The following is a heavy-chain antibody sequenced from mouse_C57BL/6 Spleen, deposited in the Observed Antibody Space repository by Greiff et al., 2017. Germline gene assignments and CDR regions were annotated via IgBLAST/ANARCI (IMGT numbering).Heavy chain of an antibody. D-gene: IGHD4-1*01. V-gene: IGHV2-3*01. CDR1: GFSLTSYG. J-gene: IGHJ3*01. CDR2: LWGDGST. CDR3: ANNWDGGAWFAY. Sequence: VKLVESGPGLVAPSQSLSITCTVSGFSLTSYGVSWVRQPPGKGLEWLGVLWGDGSTNYHSALISSLSISKDNSKSQVFLKLNSLQNDDTATYYCANNWDGGAWFAYWGQGTLVTVSA.